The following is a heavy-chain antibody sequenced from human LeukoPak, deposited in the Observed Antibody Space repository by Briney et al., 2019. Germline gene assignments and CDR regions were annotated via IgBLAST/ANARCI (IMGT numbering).Heavy chain of an antibody. D-gene: IGHD3-10*01. CDR2: ISAYNGNT. Sequence: ASVKVSCKASGYTFSSYGISWVRQAPGQGLEWMGWISAYNGNTEYVQHLRGRATMTTDTSTSTAYVELRSLRSDDTAVYYCARDSVDGSGTYYNDSPDYWGQGTLVTVSS. CDR3: ARDSVDGSGTYYNDSPDY. CDR1: GYTFSSYG. J-gene: IGHJ4*02. V-gene: IGHV1-18*01.